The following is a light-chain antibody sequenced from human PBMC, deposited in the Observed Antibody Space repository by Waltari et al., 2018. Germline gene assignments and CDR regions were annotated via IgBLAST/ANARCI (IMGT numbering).Light chain of an antibody. CDR3: MQGTHWPYT. CDR1: QSLVYSDGNTH. Sequence: DVVMTQSPISLPLPLGRPASTRCISSQSLVYSDGNTHLNWFQQRPGQSPRRLIYKVSIRDSGVPDRFSGSGSGTDVTLKISRVEAEDVGVYYCMQGTHWPYTFGQGTKLDIK. CDR2: KVS. V-gene: IGKV2-30*01. J-gene: IGKJ2*01.